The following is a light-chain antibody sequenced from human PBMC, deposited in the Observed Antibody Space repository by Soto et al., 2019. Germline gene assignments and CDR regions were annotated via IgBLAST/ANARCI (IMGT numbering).Light chain of an antibody. J-gene: IGKJ2*03. V-gene: IGKV3-20*01. Sequence: EIVLTQSPDTLSLSPGERATLSCRASETVTSDFLAWYQQKPGQTPRLLIYDSFRRATGIPDRFSCSGSGTHFTLTINRLEPEDFAVYYCQQYGGSPPYSFGQGTKVDIK. CDR3: QQYGGSPPYS. CDR2: DSF. CDR1: ETVTSDF.